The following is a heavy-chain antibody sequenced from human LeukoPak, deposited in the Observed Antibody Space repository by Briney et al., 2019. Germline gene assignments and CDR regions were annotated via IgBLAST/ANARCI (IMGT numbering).Heavy chain of an antibody. CDR1: GGSISSYY. V-gene: IGHV4-59*01. D-gene: IGHD3-3*01. CDR2: IYYSGST. J-gene: IGHJ4*02. Sequence: SETLSLTCTVSGGSISSYYWNWIRPPPGKGLEWIGYIYYSGSTNYNPSLKSRVTISVDTSKNQFSLKLSSVTAADTAVYYCARDKSGVFDYWGQGTLVTVSS. CDR3: ARDKSGVFDY.